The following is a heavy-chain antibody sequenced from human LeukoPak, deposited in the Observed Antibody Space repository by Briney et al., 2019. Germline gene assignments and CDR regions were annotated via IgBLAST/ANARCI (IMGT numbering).Heavy chain of an antibody. J-gene: IGHJ4*02. D-gene: IGHD4-17*01. CDR2: ISAYNGNT. CDR3: ARSPYGDYVPDY. CDR1: GYTFTSYG. V-gene: IGHV1-18*01. Sequence: ASVKVSCKASGYTFTSYGISWVRQAPGQGLEWMGWISAYNGNTNYAQKLQGRVTMTTDTSTSTAYMELRSLRSEDTAVYYCARSPYGDYVPDYWGQGTLVTVSS.